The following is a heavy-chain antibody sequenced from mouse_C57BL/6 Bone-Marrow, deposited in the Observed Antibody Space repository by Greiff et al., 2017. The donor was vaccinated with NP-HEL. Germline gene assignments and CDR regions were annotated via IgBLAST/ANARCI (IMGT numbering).Heavy chain of an antibody. Sequence: EVMLVESGGDLVKPGGSLKLSCAASGFTFSSYGMSWVRQTPDKRLEWVATISSGGSYTYYPDSVKGRFTISRDNAKNTLYLQMSSLKSEETAMYYCARQGSDYYAMDYWGQGTSVTVSS. CDR1: GFTFSSYG. V-gene: IGHV5-6*02. CDR3: ARQGSDYYAMDY. D-gene: IGHD3-2*02. J-gene: IGHJ4*01. CDR2: ISSGGSYT.